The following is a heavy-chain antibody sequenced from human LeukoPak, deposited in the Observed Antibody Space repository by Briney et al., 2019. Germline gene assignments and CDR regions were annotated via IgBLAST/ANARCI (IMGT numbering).Heavy chain of an antibody. CDR2: IYYSGST. CDR1: GGSVSSGSYY. J-gene: IGHJ4*02. D-gene: IGHD6-13*01. CDR3: ARDHIAAAGTVFDY. V-gene: IGHV4-61*01. Sequence: PSETLSLTCTVCGGSVSSGSYYWSWIRQPPGKGLEWIGYIYYSGSTNYNPSLKSRVTISVDTSKNQFSLKLSSVTAADTAVYYCARDHIAAAGTVFDYWGQGTLVTVSS.